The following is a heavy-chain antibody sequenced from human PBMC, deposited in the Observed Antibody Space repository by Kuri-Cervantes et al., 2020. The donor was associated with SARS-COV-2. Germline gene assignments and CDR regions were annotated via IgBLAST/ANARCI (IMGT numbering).Heavy chain of an antibody. J-gene: IGHJ4*02. Sequence: GESLKTSFAASGFIFSNYGMHWVRQSPGKGLEWVAFTSYDGSNAYYADSVRGRFTVSRDNSKNTLSLQMNGLRAEDTAVYYCAKDIGTRSTNFVTYDYWGQGDLVTVSS. CDR1: GFIFSNYG. CDR2: TSYDGSNA. D-gene: IGHD2/OR15-2a*01. V-gene: IGHV3-30*18. CDR3: AKDIGTRSTNFVTYDY.